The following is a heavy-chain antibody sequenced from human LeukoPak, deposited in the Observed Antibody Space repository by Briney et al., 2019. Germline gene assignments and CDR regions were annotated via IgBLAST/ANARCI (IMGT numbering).Heavy chain of an antibody. CDR1: GFTFSSYG. CDR3: AKDRHGHYALDY. Sequence: GGSLRLSCAASGFTFSSYGMHWVRQAPGKGLEWVAFIRYDGSNKYYADSVKGRFTISRDNSKNMLYLQTNSLRLEDTAVYYCAKDRHGHYALDYCGQGTLVTVSS. D-gene: IGHD4-17*01. J-gene: IGHJ4*02. V-gene: IGHV3-30*02. CDR2: IRYDGSNK.